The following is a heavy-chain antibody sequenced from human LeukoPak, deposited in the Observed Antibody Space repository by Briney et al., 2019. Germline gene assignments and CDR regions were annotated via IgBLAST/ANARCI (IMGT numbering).Heavy chain of an antibody. CDR1: GYTFTSYY. CDR3: ARDYYDSSGSIDY. J-gene: IGHJ4*02. V-gene: IGHV1-46*01. CDR2: INPSGGST. D-gene: IGHD3-22*01. Sequence: GPVNVSCKASGYTFTSYYMHGVGQAPGQGLEGMGIINPSGGSTSYAQKFQGRVTMTRDTSTSTVYMERSSLRSEDTAVYYCARDYYDSSGSIDYWGQGNLVTVSS.